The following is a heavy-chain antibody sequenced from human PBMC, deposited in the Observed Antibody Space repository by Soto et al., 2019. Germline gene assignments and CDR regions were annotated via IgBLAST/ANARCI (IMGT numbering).Heavy chain of an antibody. V-gene: IGHV4-34*01. Sequence: QVQLQQWGAGLLKPSETLSLTCAVFGGSVNSGNYYWSWIRQPPGKALEWIGEMRHSGGTHFNPSIKSRVTISVDTSKKQFSLKMSSVTAADTALYYCARVERGTATTVVDAFDIWGPGTMVTVSS. J-gene: IGHJ3*02. CDR3: ARVERGTATTVVDAFDI. CDR2: MRHSGGT. D-gene: IGHD1-1*01. CDR1: GGSVNSGNYY.